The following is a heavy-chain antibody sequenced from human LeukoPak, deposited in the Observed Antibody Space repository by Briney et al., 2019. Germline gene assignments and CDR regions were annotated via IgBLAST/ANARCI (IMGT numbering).Heavy chain of an antibody. Sequence: PGGSLRLSCAASGFTFSSYAMSWVRQAPGKGLEWVSAISGSGGSTYYADSVKGRFTISRDNSKNTLYLQMNSLRAEDTAVYYCAKESIWVGSSWTGHIDYWGQGTLVTVSS. D-gene: IGHD6-13*01. CDR1: GFTFSSYA. V-gene: IGHV3-23*01. J-gene: IGHJ4*02. CDR3: AKESIWVGSSWTGHIDY. CDR2: ISGSGGST.